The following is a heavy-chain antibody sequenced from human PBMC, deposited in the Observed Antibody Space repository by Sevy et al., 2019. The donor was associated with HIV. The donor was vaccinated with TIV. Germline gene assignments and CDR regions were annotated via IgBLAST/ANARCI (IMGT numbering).Heavy chain of an antibody. CDR1: GFTFSSYN. V-gene: IGHV3-21*01. Sequence: GGSLRLSCAASGFTFSSYNMNWVRQAPGKGLEWVSSISSSSNYIYYADSMKGRFTITRDNANNSLYLQMKSLRTVDTAVYYCASVVAYCSVVSCFPGYYYGMDGWGQGTTVTVAS. D-gene: IGHD2-15*01. CDR3: ASVVAYCSVVSCFPGYYYGMDG. J-gene: IGHJ6*02. CDR2: ISSSSNYI.